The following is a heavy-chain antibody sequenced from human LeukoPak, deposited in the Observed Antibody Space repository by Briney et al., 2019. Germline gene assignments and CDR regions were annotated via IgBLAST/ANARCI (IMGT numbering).Heavy chain of an antibody. CDR1: GGTFSSYA. CDR2: IIPILGTA. V-gene: IGHV1-69*13. J-gene: IGHJ5*02. CDR3: ARDEVVRGSFSNWFDP. Sequence: SVKVSCKASGGTFSSYAISWVRQAPGQGLEWMGGIIPILGTANYAQKFQGRVTITADESTSTAYMELSSLRSEDTAVYYCARDEVVRGSFSNWFDPWGQGTLVTVSS. D-gene: IGHD1-26*01.